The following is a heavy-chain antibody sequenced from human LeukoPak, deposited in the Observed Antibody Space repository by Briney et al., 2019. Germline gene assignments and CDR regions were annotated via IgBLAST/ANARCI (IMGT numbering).Heavy chain of an antibody. Sequence: GGSLRLSCAASGFTFSYYWMSWVRQAPGKGLEWVANIKQDGSEKYYVDSVKGRFTISRDNAKNSLYVQMNSLRAEDTAVYYCARAPQRGYYDSSGSLVYWGQGTLVTVSS. CDR1: GFTFSYYW. CDR3: ARAPQRGYYDSSGSLVY. V-gene: IGHV3-7*01. D-gene: IGHD3-22*01. CDR2: IKQDGSEK. J-gene: IGHJ4*02.